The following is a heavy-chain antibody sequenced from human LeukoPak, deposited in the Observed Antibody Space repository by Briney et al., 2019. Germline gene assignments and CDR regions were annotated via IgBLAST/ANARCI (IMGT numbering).Heavy chain of an antibody. CDR3: ARGRLRSMISP. CDR2: IYYSGST. CDR1: GGSISSGGYY. Sequence: SETLSLTCTVSGGSISSGGYYWSWIRQHPGKGLEWIGYIYYSGSTYYNPSLKSRVTISVDTSKNQFSLKLSSVTAADTAVYYCARGRLRSMISPWGQGTLVTVSS. V-gene: IGHV4-31*03. J-gene: IGHJ5*02. D-gene: IGHD3/OR15-3a*01.